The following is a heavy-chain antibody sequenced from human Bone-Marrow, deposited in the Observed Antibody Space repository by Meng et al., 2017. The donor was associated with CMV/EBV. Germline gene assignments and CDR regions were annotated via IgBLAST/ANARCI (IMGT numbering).Heavy chain of an antibody. J-gene: IGHJ5*02. CDR1: GFTFNNYG. CDR2: IRTGGSHK. Sequence: GESLKISCAASGFTFNNYGMHWVRQAPGKGLEWVAFIRTGGSHKFHAESVKGRFTISRDNSNNTLYLQMNSLSPEDTAVYYCAKDIPMRRGVTAWFDPWGQGTLVTVSS. D-gene: IGHD3-10*01. CDR3: AKDIPMRRGVTAWFDP. V-gene: IGHV3-30*02.